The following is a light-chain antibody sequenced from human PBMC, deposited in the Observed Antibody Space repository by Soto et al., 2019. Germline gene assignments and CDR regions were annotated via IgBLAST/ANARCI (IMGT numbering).Light chain of an antibody. CDR2: GAS. Sequence: EIVMTQSPATLSVSPGERATLSCRASQSVSSNLAWYQQKPGQAHGLLIYGASTRATGIPARFSDSGSGTEFTLTISSLQSEDFAVYYCQQYNNWPPGTFGQGTKVVIK. CDR1: QSVSSN. J-gene: IGKJ1*01. V-gene: IGKV3-15*01. CDR3: QQYNNWPPGT.